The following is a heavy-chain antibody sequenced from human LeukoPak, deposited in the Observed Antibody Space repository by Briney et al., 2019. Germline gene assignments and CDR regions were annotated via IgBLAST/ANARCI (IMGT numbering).Heavy chain of an antibody. Sequence: GGSLRLSCTASGFTFGDYAMSWFRQAPGKGLEWVGFIRSKAYGGTTEYAASVKGRFTISRDNSKNTLYLQMNSLRAEDTAVYYCARDGGGSYYGPVDYWGQGTLVTVSS. J-gene: IGHJ4*02. CDR2: IRSKAYGGTT. V-gene: IGHV3-49*03. CDR3: ARDGGGSYYGPVDY. D-gene: IGHD1-26*01. CDR1: GFTFGDYA.